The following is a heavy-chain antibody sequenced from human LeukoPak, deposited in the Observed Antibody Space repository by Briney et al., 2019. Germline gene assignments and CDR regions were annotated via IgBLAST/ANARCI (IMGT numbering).Heavy chain of an antibody. J-gene: IGHJ4*02. CDR3: ARYYSGWYYFDY. CDR2: IYYSGST. CDR1: GASIRNYY. V-gene: IGHV4-59*12. Sequence: SETLSLTCTVSGASIRNYYWSWLRQPPGKGLEWIGYIYYSGSTNYNPSLKSRVTISVDKSKNQFSLKLSSVTAADTAVYYCARYYSGWYYFDYWGQGTLVTVSS. D-gene: IGHD6-19*01.